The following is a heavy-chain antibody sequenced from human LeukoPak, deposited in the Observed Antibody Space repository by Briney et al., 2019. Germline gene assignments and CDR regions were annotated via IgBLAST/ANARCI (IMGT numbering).Heavy chain of an antibody. CDR2: IYSGGST. Sequence: GGSLRLSCAASGFTVSSNYMGWVRQAPGKGLEWVSVIYSGGSTYYADSVKGRFTISRDNSKNTLYLQMNSLRAEDTAVYYCARNDRTVTLDAFDIWGQGTMVTVSS. V-gene: IGHV3-66*02. CDR1: GFTVSSNY. D-gene: IGHD4-17*01. J-gene: IGHJ3*02. CDR3: ARNDRTVTLDAFDI.